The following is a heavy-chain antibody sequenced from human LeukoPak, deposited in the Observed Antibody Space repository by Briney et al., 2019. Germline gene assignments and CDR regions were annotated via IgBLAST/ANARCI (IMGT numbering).Heavy chain of an antibody. D-gene: IGHD2-21*02. CDR2: IYYSGST. J-gene: IGHJ4*02. CDR3: ARVGSGDHGIFDY. CDR1: GGSISSGDYY. V-gene: IGHV4-30-4*08. Sequence: SETLSLTCTVSGGSISSGDYYWSWIRQPPGKGLEWIGYIYYSGSTYYNPSLKSRVTISVDTSKNQFSLKLSSVTAADTAVYYCARVGSGDHGIFDYWGQGTLVTVSS.